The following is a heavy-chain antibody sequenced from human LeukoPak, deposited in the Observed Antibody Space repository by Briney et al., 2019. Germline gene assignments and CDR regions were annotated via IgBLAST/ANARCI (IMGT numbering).Heavy chain of an antibody. J-gene: IGHJ5*02. CDR2: IIPIFGTA. V-gene: IGHV1-69*05. D-gene: IGHD2-2*01. CDR3: ARDGAFCSSTSCYFYRWFDP. Sequence: GASVKVSCKASGYTFTSYGISWVRQAPGQGLEWMGGIIPIFGTANYAQKFQGRVTITTDESTSTAYMELSSLRSEDTAVYYCARDGAFCSSTSCYFYRWFDPWGQGTLVTVSS. CDR1: GYTFTSYG.